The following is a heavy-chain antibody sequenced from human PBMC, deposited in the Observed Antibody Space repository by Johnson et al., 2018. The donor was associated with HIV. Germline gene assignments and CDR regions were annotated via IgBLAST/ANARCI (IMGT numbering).Heavy chain of an antibody. Sequence: VQLVESGGCLVQSGGSLRLSCGASGFTVSSNYMNWVRQAPGKGLEWVSVIYSGGSTYYADSVKGRFTISRDNSKNTLYLQMNSLRVEDTAVYYCARDGESQQLPLGDAFDFWGQGTMVTVSS. CDR3: ARDGESQQLPLGDAFDF. V-gene: IGHV3-66*01. D-gene: IGHD6-13*01. J-gene: IGHJ3*01. CDR1: GFTVSSNY. CDR2: IYSGGST.